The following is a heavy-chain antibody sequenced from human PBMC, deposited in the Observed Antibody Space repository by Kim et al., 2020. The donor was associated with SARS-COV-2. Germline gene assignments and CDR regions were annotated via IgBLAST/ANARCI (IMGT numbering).Heavy chain of an antibody. CDR2: IYYSGST. CDR1: GGSVSSGSYY. CDR3: ARVGVTGTTDDGYYYYGMDV. Sequence: SETLSLTCTVSGGSVSSGSYYWSWIRQPPGKGLEWIGYIYYSGSTNYNPSLKSRVTISVDTSKNQFSLKLSSVTAADTAVYYCARVGVTGTTDDGYYYYGMDVWGQGTTVTVSS. J-gene: IGHJ6*02. D-gene: IGHD1-7*01. V-gene: IGHV4-61*01.